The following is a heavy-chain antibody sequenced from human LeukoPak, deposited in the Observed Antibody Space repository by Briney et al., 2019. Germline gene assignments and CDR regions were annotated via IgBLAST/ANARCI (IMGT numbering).Heavy chain of an antibody. D-gene: IGHD5-18*01. CDR3: ARVVDTPMVLYGAFDI. CDR2: ISSSSSYI. J-gene: IGHJ3*02. V-gene: IGHV3-21*01. CDR1: GFTFNSYS. Sequence: GGSLRLSCAASGFTFNSYSMNWVRQAPGKGLEWVSFISSSSSYIHYADSVKGRFTISRDNAKNSLYLQMNSLRAEDTAVYYCARVVDTPMVLYGAFDIWGQGTMVTVSS.